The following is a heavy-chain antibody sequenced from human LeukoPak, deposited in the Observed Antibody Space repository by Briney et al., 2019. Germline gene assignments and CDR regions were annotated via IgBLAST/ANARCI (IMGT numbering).Heavy chain of an antibody. CDR1: GGSIGTYY. D-gene: IGHD3-16*02. V-gene: IGHV4-59*08. Sequence: PSETLSLTCTVSGGSIGTYYWSWVRQSPGTGLEWIGYIYVTGTRYNPYLQSRVTISVDRSRNQFFLKMTSVIAADTAVYYCARHIGGGIEDMDVWGRGTKVTVSS. J-gene: IGHJ6*03. CDR2: IYVTGT. CDR3: ARHIGGGIEDMDV.